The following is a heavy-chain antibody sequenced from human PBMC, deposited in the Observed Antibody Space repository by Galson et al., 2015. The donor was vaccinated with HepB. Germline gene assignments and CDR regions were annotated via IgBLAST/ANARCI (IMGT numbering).Heavy chain of an antibody. V-gene: IGHV5-51*01. Sequence: QSGAEVKKPGESLKISCKGSGYSFTSYWIGWVRQMPGKGLELMGIIYPADSDTRYSPSFQGQVTISADKSISTTYLQWSSLKASDTAMYYCARQAVQGGALRSLLYYWGQGTLVTVSS. CDR1: GYSFTSYW. J-gene: IGHJ4*02. CDR2: IYPADSDT. CDR3: ARQAVQGGALRSLLYY. D-gene: IGHD2/OR15-2a*01.